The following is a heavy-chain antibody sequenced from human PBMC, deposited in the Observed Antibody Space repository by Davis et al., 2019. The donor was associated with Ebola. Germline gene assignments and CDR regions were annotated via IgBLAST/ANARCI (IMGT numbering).Heavy chain of an antibody. V-gene: IGHV4-39*01. D-gene: IGHD6-6*01. Sequence: SETLSLTCTVSGDSIGSSSYYWVWIRQPPGKGLEWIGNIFYSGSTYYDPSLKSRVIISLDTSKNQVSLKLTSVTAADTAVYYCARRRGDSSSFDSWGQGTLVTVSS. CDR2: IFYSGST. J-gene: IGHJ5*01. CDR3: ARRRGDSSSFDS. CDR1: GDSIGSSSYY.